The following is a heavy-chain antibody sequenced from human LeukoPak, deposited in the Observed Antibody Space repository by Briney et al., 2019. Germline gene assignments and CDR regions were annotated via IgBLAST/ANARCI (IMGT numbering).Heavy chain of an antibody. CDR2: ISAYNGDT. Sequence: ASVKVSCKASGFTFTRYGFNWVRQAPGQGLEWMGWISAYNGDTKYAQKFQDTLTMTTDTSTTTAYMELRSLRSDDTAVYYCSRDPSNTSSWYAWADYWGQGTLVTVSS. J-gene: IGHJ4*02. D-gene: IGHD6-13*01. CDR1: GFTFTRYG. V-gene: IGHV1-18*01. CDR3: SRDPSNTSSWYAWADY.